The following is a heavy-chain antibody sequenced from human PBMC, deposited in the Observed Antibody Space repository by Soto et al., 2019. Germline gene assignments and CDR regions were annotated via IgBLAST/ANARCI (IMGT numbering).Heavy chain of an antibody. CDR3: ARSYWYDRSGYYVGS. CDR1: GFSFISYG. D-gene: IGHD3-22*01. Sequence: SLRLSCVASGFSFISYGMHWVRQAPGKGLEWLAVIWSGGSYKYYADSVKGRFTISRDNSXXXLXXXMXSXXAEXTAIYYCARSYWYDRSGYYVGSWGQGTLVTVSS. J-gene: IGHJ4*02. CDR2: IWSGGSYK. V-gene: IGHV3-33*01.